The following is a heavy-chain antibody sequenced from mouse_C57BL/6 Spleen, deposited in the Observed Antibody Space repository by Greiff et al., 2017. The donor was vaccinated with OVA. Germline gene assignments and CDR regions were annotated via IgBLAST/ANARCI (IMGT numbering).Heavy chain of an antibody. J-gene: IGHJ1*03. CDR3: TRRGWYFDV. CDR2: IDPETGGT. V-gene: IGHV1-15*01. Sequence: VKLLESGAELVRPGASVTLSCKASGYTFTDYEMPWVKQTPVHGLEWIGAIDPETGGTAYTQKFKGKAILTADKSSSTAYMELRSLTSEDSAVYYCTRRGWYFDVWGTGTTVTVSS. CDR1: GYTFTDYE.